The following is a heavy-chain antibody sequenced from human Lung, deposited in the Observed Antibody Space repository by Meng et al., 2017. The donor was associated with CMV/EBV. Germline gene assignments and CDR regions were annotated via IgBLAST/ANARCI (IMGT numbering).Heavy chain of an antibody. CDR2: IHAGDGDT. Sequence: GESLKISCAASGLSLRHYAMSWVRQAPGKGLECVSIIHAGDGDTHYADSVKGRFTISRDNSKNTLYLQMNTVTAEDTAIYYCANDTGTRGFDNLGQGTLVTVSS. V-gene: IGHV3-23*03. CDR1: GLSLRHYA. D-gene: IGHD1-1*01. CDR3: ANDTGTRGFDN. J-gene: IGHJ4*02.